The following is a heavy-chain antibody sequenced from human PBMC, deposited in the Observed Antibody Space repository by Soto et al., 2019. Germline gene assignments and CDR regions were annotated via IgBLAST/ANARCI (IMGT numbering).Heavy chain of an antibody. CDR2: IYYSGSS. J-gene: IGHJ4*02. Sequence: PSETLSLTCTVSGDSISSNYWSWIRQHPGKGLEWIGYIYYSGSSYYNPSLKSRVTISVDTSKNQFSLKLSSVTAADTAVYYCARDSHGDIDYWGQGTLVTVSS. D-gene: IGHD4-17*01. CDR3: ARDSHGDIDY. CDR1: GDSISSNY. V-gene: IGHV4-59*12.